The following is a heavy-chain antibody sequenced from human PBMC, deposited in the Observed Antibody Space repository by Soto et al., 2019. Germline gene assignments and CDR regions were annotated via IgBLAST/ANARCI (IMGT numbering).Heavy chain of an antibody. J-gene: IGHJ3*02. CDR3: ATCGHTYGKAFDI. V-gene: IGHV4-31*03. CDR2: IFHTGNT. Sequence: QVQLEESGPGLVKPSQTLSLTCTVSGGSIRNSGYYGTWIRQFPGKGLEWIGYIFHTGNTYYNPSLRSRLSISVDTSKNQFSLRRSSVTAADTAVYYCATCGHTYGKAFDIWGQGTLVTVSS. CDR1: GGSIRNSGYY. D-gene: IGHD5-18*01.